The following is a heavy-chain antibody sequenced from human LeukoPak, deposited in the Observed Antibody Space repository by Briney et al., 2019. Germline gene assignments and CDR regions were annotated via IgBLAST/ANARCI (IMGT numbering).Heavy chain of an antibody. Sequence: SETLSLTCTVSGGPISNYYWSWIRQPPGKGLEWIGYIYYNPSLKSRVTISVDTSKNQFSLKLSSVTAADTAIYYCARHPTALVSYGFDPWGQGTLVTVSS. CDR3: ARHPTALVSYGFDP. J-gene: IGHJ5*02. D-gene: IGHD5-18*01. CDR2: IYY. CDR1: GGPISNYY. V-gene: IGHV4-59*08.